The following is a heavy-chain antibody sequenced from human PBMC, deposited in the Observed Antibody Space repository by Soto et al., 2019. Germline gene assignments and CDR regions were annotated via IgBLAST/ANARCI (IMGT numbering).Heavy chain of an antibody. D-gene: IGHD2-15*01. CDR3: AQPRQITLLLLYYFDY. Sequence: QVQLVESGGGVVQPGRSLRLSCAASGFTFSSYGMHWVSQAPGKGLEWVAVISYDGSNKYYADSVKGRFTISRDNSKNTLYLQMNSLRAEDTAVYYCAQPRQITLLLLYYFDYWGQGTLVPVSS. V-gene: IGHV3-30*18. CDR2: ISYDGSNK. J-gene: IGHJ4*02. CDR1: GFTFSSYG.